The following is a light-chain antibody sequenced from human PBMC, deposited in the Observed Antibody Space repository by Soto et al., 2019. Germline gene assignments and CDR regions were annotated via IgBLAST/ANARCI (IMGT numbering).Light chain of an antibody. CDR1: QSVSSY. J-gene: IGKJ4*01. Sequence: EIVLTQSPATLSLSPGERATLSCRASQSVSSYLAWYQQKPGQAPRLLIYDASNRATGIPARFSGSGSGTDFTITISSLEPEDFAVYYCQQRSNWSFGGGTKVEIK. V-gene: IGKV3-11*01. CDR3: QQRSNWS. CDR2: DAS.